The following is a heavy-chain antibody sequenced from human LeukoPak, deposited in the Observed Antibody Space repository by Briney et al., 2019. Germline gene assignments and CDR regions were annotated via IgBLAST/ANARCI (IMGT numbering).Heavy chain of an antibody. V-gene: IGHV7-4-1*02. D-gene: IGHD3-9*01. Sequence: ASVKVSCKASGYTFTRHAMNWVRQAPGQGLEWIGWINTNTRNPTYAQGFTGRFVFSLDTSVSTAYLQINSLKTEDTAVYYCAISPVYYDILTGYYKASPLDYWGQGTLVTVSS. CDR3: AISPVYYDILTGYYKASPLDY. CDR2: INTNTRNP. CDR1: GYTFTRHA. J-gene: IGHJ4*02.